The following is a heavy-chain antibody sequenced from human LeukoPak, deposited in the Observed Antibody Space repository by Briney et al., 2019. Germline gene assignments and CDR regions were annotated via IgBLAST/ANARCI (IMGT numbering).Heavy chain of an antibody. J-gene: IGHJ4*02. CDR1: GYTFTSYY. CDR3: ARDPLYYDFWSGYPVDY. D-gene: IGHD3-3*01. CDR2: INPSGGST. Sequence: ASVKVSCKASGYTFTSYYMHWVRQAPGQGLEWMGIINPSGGSTSYAQKFQGRVTMTRDTSTSTVYMELSSLRSEDTAVYYCARDPLYYDFWSGYPVDYWGQGTLVTVSS. V-gene: IGHV1-46*01.